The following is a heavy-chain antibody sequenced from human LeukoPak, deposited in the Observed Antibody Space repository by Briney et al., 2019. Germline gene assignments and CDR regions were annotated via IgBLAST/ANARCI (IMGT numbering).Heavy chain of an antibody. J-gene: IGHJ4*02. Sequence: SETLSLTCAVYGGSFSGYYWSWIRQPPVKGLEWIGEINHSGSTNYNPSLKSRVTISVDTSKNQFSLKLSSVTAADTAVYYCARATPYSSSWYLARTNFDYWGQGTLVTVSS. D-gene: IGHD6-13*01. V-gene: IGHV4-34*01. CDR3: ARATPYSSSWYLARTNFDY. CDR2: INHSGST. CDR1: GGSFSGYY.